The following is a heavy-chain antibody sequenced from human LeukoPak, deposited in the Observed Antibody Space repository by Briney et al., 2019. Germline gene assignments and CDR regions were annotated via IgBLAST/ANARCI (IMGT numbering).Heavy chain of an antibody. J-gene: IGHJ4*02. Sequence: GGSLRLSCAAPGFTFSSIWMNWVRQAPGKGLVWVSRINSDGSSTNYADSVKGRFTISRDNSKNTLYLQMNRLRAEDTAVYYCARDDYYGAGIRWGQGTLVTVSS. V-gene: IGHV3-74*01. CDR1: GFTFSSIW. D-gene: IGHD3-10*01. CDR2: INSDGSST. CDR3: ARDDYYGAGIR.